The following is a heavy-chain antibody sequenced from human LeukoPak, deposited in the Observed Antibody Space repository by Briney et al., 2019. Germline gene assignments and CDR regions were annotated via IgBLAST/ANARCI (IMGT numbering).Heavy chain of an antibody. Sequence: GGSLRLSCAASGFTFSSHGMNWVRQAPGKGLEWGSGIIPSGHTTYYADSVRGRFTISRDNSRNTLYLQMNSLRAEDTAVYYCAKDDRWLQFCCWGQGTLVTVSA. D-gene: IGHD5-24*01. J-gene: IGHJ4*02. CDR2: IIPSGHTT. V-gene: IGHV3-23*01. CDR1: GFTFSSHG. CDR3: AKDDRWLQFCC.